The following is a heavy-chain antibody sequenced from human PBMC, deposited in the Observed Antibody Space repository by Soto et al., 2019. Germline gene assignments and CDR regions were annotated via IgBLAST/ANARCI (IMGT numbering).Heavy chain of an antibody. CDR1: RFTFSDSG. Sequence: QLQLVESGGGVVQPGRSLRLSCAASRFTFSDSGMHWVRQAPGKGLEWVAAISFDGNNVYYADSVKDRFTISRDNAENTLSLQMNSLSGEDTGVYHCARSVRYCIATTCSPEAFDLWGQGTVVTVSS. D-gene: IGHD2-2*01. CDR2: ISFDGNNV. J-gene: IGHJ3*01. V-gene: IGHV3-30*03. CDR3: ARSVRYCIATTCSPEAFDL.